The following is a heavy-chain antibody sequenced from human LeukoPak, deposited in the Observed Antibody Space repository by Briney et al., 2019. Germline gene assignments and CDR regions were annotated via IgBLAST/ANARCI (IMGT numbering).Heavy chain of an antibody. V-gene: IGHV3-21*01. Sequence: GGSLRLSCGASGFTFSTYTMNWVRQAPRKGLEWVSSISSSSTHIYNADSVKGRFTVSRDNATNSLYLQMNSLRAEDTAVYYCARGVTAAAPFDYWGQGTLVTVSS. CDR3: ARGVTAAAPFDY. CDR2: ISSSSTHI. D-gene: IGHD6-13*01. J-gene: IGHJ4*02. CDR1: GFTFSTYT.